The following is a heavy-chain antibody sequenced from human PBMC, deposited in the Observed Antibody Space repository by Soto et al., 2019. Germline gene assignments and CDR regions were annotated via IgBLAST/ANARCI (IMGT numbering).Heavy chain of an antibody. CDR1: GFTFSSYG. J-gene: IGHJ4*02. V-gene: IGHV3-33*01. CDR2: IWYDGSNK. Sequence: GGSLRLSCAASGFTFSSYGMHWVRQAPGKGLEWVAVIWYDGSNKYYADSMKGRFTISRDNGKNSLYLEIHSLRAEDTAVYYCARESEDLTSNFDYWGQGTLVTVSS. CDR3: ARESEDLTSNFDY.